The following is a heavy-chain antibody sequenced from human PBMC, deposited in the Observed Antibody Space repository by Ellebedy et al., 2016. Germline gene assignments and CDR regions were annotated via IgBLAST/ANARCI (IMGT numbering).Heavy chain of an antibody. J-gene: IGHJ4*02. D-gene: IGHD4-17*01. CDR3: ARADLYGDNFDY. CDR2: MNPNSGNT. CDR1: GYTFTSYD. Sequence: ASVKVSCXASGYTFTSYDINWVRQATGQGLEWMGWMNPNSGNTGYAQKFQGRVTMTRNTSISTAYMELSSLRSEDTAVYYCARADLYGDNFDYWGQGTLVTVSS. V-gene: IGHV1-8*01.